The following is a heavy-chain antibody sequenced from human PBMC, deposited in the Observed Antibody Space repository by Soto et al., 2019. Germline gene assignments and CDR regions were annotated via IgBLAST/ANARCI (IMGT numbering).Heavy chain of an antibody. V-gene: IGHV3-7*01. CDR1: GFTFSSYW. CDR2: IKQDGSEK. J-gene: IGHJ6*02. D-gene: IGHD3-10*01. CDR3: ARDGARRYMVRGAEIYYSYCMDV. Sequence: GGSLRLSCAASGFTFSSYWMSWVRQAPGKGLEWVANIKQDGSEKYYVDSVKGRFTISRDNAKNSLYLQMNSLRAEDTAGYYCARDGARRYMVRGAEIYYSYCMDVWGQGTTVTVSS.